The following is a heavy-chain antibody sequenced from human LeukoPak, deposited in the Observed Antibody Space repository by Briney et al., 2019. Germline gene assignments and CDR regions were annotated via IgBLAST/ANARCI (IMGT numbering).Heavy chain of an antibody. CDR2: FHSNNGNT. D-gene: IGHD2-15*01. Sequence: ASVKVSCKASGYTFSNYGISWVRQAPGQGLEWIGWFHSNNGNTNYAQRLQGRVTMTTDPSTSTAYMELRSLRSDDTAVYYCARHIVVVREYYYFGMDVWGQGTTVTVSS. V-gene: IGHV1-18*01. CDR1: GYTFSNYG. CDR3: ARHIVVVREYYYFGMDV. J-gene: IGHJ6*01.